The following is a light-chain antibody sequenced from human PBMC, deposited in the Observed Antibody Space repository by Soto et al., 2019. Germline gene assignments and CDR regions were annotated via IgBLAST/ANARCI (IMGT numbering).Light chain of an antibody. Sequence: DIQMTQSPSTLSASVGDRVTITCRASQSISSWLAWYQQKPGKAPKLLIDKASSLESGVPSRFSGSGSGTEFTLTISILQPDDFATYYFQQYNSYSNTFGQGTKLEIK. J-gene: IGKJ2*01. CDR3: QQYNSYSNT. CDR2: KAS. CDR1: QSISSW. V-gene: IGKV1-5*03.